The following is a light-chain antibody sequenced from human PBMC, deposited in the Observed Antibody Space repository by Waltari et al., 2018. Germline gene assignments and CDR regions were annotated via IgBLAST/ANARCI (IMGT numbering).Light chain of an antibody. Sequence: EIVLTHSPGTLSLSPGERDTLSCRASQSVSSSYLAWHQQKPGQAPWVLIHGASNRATGIPDRFSGRGSGTDITLTISRLEPEDFAVYYCQQYGSSPWTFGQGTKVEIK. CDR3: QQYGSSPWT. V-gene: IGKV3-20*01. J-gene: IGKJ1*01. CDR2: GAS. CDR1: QSVSSSY.